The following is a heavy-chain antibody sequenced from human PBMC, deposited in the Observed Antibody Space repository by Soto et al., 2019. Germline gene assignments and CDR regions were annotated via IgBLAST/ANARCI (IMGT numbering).Heavy chain of an antibody. Sequence: SATLSLTCAVYGGSFSGYYWSWIRQPPGKGLEWIGEINHSGSTNYNPSLKSRVTISVDTSKNQFSLKLSSVTAADTAVYYCARISRYYYGMDVWGQGTTVTVSS. CDR1: GGSFSGYY. J-gene: IGHJ6*02. CDR3: ARISRYYYGMDV. CDR2: INHSGST. V-gene: IGHV4-34*01.